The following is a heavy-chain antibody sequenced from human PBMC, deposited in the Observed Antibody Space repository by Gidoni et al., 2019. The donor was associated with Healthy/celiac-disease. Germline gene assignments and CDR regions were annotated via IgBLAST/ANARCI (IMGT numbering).Heavy chain of an antibody. D-gene: IGHD6-13*01. J-gene: IGHJ4*02. CDR3: ALTGSSSWYLVDSIDY. CDR1: GYSFTSYW. CDR2: IYPGDSDT. V-gene: IGHV5-51*01. Sequence: EVQLVQSGAEVKKPGESLKISCKGSGYSFTSYWIGWVRQMPGKGLEWMGIIYPGDSDTRYSPSFQGQVTISADKSISTAYLQWSSLKASDTAMYYCALTGSSSWYLVDSIDYWGQGTLVTVSS.